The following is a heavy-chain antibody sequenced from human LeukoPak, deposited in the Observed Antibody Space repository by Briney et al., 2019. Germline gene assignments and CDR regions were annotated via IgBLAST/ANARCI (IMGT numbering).Heavy chain of an antibody. CDR2: INPNSGGT. CDR3: ARDLPPDASNWFDP. Sequence: ASVKVSCKASGYTFTGYYMHWVRQAPGQGLEWMGWINPNSGGTNYAQKFQGRVTMTRDTSISTAYMELSRLRSDDTAVYYCARDLPPDASNWFDPWGQGTLVTVSS. J-gene: IGHJ5*02. V-gene: IGHV1-2*02. CDR1: GYTFTGYY.